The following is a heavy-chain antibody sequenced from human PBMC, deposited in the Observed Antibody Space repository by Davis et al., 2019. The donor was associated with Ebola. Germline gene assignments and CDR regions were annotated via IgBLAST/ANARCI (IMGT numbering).Heavy chain of an antibody. CDR2: IYYSGST. CDR3: SRRAASGTLDY. J-gene: IGHJ4*02. V-gene: IGHV4-61*01. Sequence: MPSETLSLTCTVSGGSVSSGSYYWSWIRQPPGKGLEWIGYIYYSGSTYYNPSLKSRVTISVDTSKNQFSLTLRSVTAADTALYYCSRRAASGTLDYWGQGILVTVSS. D-gene: IGHD6-13*01. CDR1: GGSVSSGSYY.